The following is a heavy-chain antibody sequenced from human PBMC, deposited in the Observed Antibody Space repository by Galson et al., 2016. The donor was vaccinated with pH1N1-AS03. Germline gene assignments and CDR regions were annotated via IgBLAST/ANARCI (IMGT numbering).Heavy chain of an antibody. CDR3: ARGGEEVPGLFHRKGTFSWFDP. J-gene: IGHJ5*02. CDR1: GGTFSTYA. D-gene: IGHD3-22*01. V-gene: IGHV1-69*13. Sequence: SVKVSCKASGGTFSTYAISWVRQAPGQGLEWMGGIIPILGAALYAQKFRGRLTITADESTTTSYMDLSSLTSEDTAIYYCARGGEEVPGLFHRKGTFSWFDPWGQGTLVTVSA. CDR2: IIPILGAA.